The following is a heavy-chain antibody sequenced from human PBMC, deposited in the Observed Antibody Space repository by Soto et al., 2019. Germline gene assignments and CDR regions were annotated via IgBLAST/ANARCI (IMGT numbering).Heavy chain of an antibody. CDR2: IYPGDSDT. CDR3: ARGTMAYYFDY. D-gene: IGHD1-7*01. V-gene: IGHV5-51*01. J-gene: IGHJ4*02. CDR1: EFSFTNFW. Sequence: GESLKISCKASEFSFTNFWIGWVRQMPGKGLEWMGIIYPGDSDTRYSPSFQGQVTISADKSVSTAYLQWSNLKASDTAMYYCARGTMAYYFDYSGQGTLVTVSS.